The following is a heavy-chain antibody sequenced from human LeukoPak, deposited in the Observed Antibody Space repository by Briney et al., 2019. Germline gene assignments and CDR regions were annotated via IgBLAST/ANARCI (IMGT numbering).Heavy chain of an antibody. Sequence: ASVKVSCKASGYTFTTYAMHWVRQAPGQRLEWMAWINGGNGNTKYSQKFQARVIITRDTSASTVYMELSSLRSEDTAVYYCARGRVATIALSYWGQGTLVTVSS. V-gene: IGHV1-3*01. J-gene: IGHJ4*02. CDR2: INGGNGNT. D-gene: IGHD5-12*01. CDR3: ARGRVATIALSY. CDR1: GYTFTTYA.